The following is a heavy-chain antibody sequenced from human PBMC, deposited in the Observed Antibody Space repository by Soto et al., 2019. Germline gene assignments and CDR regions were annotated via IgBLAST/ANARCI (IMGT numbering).Heavy chain of an antibody. CDR2: IKSKADGGTT. Sequence: GGSLRLSCAASEFTFANAWISWVRQAPGKGLEWVGRIKSKADGGTTVYAAPVKGRFTISRDESQNTLYLQMNSLKTEDTAVYYCTSLYYGHWGQGTLVTVSS. J-gene: IGHJ4*02. D-gene: IGHD4-17*01. CDR1: EFTFANAW. CDR3: TSLYYGH. V-gene: IGHV3-15*01.